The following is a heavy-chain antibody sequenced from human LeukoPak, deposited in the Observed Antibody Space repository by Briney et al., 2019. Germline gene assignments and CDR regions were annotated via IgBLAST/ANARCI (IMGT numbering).Heavy chain of an antibody. Sequence: PGGSLRLSCAASGLTFSSYSMNWVRQAPWKELEWVSSISSRGSYIYYADSVKGRFTISRDNAKNSLYLQMNSLRAEDTAVYYCARAPRWGLGGAYYYGLDVWGQGTKVTVSS. J-gene: IGHJ6*02. CDR2: ISSRGSYI. CDR3: ARAPRWGLGGAYYYGLDV. D-gene: IGHD7-27*01. V-gene: IGHV3-21*01. CDR1: GLTFSSYS.